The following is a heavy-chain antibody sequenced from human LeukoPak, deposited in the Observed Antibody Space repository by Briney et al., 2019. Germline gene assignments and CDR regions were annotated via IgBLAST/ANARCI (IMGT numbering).Heavy chain of an antibody. CDR3: ARGPDILTGYFDY. Sequence: GASVKVSCKASGGTFSSYAISWVRQAPGQGLEWMGRIIPILAIANYAQKFQGRVTITADKSTSTAYMELSSLRSEDTAVYYCARGPDILTGYFDYWGQGTLVTVSS. D-gene: IGHD3-9*01. CDR2: IIPILAIA. V-gene: IGHV1-69*04. J-gene: IGHJ4*02. CDR1: GGTFSSYA.